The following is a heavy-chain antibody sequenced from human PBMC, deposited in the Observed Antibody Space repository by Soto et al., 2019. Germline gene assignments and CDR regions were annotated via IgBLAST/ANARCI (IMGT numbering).Heavy chain of an antibody. J-gene: IGHJ4*02. CDR3: ARHNYGSGSTYFDY. CDR1: GGSFSPNY. D-gene: IGHD3-10*01. Sequence: SETLSLTCTVSGGSFSPNYWSWIRQPPGKGLERVGYIYYGGTTSYNPSLKSRVTISVDTSKNQFSLKLNSMTAADTAVYYCARHNYGSGSTYFDYWGQGTLVTVSS. CDR2: IYYGGTT. V-gene: IGHV4-59*08.